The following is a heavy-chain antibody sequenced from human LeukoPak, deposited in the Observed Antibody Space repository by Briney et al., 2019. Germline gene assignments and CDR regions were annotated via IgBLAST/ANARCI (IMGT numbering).Heavy chain of an antibody. CDR2: IYYSGST. V-gene: IGHV4-39*01. Sequence: SETLSLTCTVSGGSISSSSYYWGWIRQPPGKGLEWIGGIYYSGSTYYNPSLKSRVTISVDTSKNQFSLKLSSVTAADTAVYYCARQSLLRFLEWSSGIDYWGQGTLVTVSS. D-gene: IGHD3-3*01. J-gene: IGHJ4*02. CDR3: ARQSLLRFLEWSSGIDY. CDR1: GGSISSSSYY.